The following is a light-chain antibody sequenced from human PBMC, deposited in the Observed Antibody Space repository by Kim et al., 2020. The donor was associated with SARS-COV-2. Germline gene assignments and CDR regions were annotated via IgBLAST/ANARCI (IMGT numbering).Light chain of an antibody. CDR2: YDT. J-gene: IGLJ2*01. V-gene: IGLV3-21*04. Sequence: VAPGETARITCGGSNIEKRGVHWYQQRPGQAPVLVIYYDTNRPSGIPERFSGSNSGNTAALIISRVEAGDEADYYCQVWDSDNDFVFGGGTQLTVL. CDR1: NIEKRG. CDR3: QVWDSDNDFV.